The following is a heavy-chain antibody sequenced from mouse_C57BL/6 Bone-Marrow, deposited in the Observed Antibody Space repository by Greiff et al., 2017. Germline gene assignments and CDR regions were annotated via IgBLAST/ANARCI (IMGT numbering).Heavy chain of an antibody. D-gene: IGHD2-3*01. V-gene: IGHV14-2*01. CDR1: GFNIKDYY. CDR3: SRGCYYSWFAY. Sequence: VQLKESGAELVKPGASVKLSCTASGFNIKDYYMHWVKQRNEKGLEWIGRIDPEDGETKYDPKFKGKATITADKYSKTAYRQLSSLTSEDTAVYYCSRGCYYSWFAYWGQGTLVTVSA. J-gene: IGHJ3*01. CDR2: IDPEDGET.